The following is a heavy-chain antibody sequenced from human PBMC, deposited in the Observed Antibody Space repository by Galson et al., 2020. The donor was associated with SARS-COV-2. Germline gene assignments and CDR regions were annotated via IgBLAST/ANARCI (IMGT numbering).Heavy chain of an antibody. D-gene: IGHD3-22*01. CDR3: ARDEGDDKPSGEGYFDL. Sequence: GESQKISCAASGFTFSTYTMHWVRQAPGKGLEWVTLITYDGSYEYYADSVNGRFTISRDNSKNTPFLQMNSLRAEETAVYYCARDEGDDKPSGEGYFDLWGRGTLVTVSS. V-gene: IGHV3-30*01. J-gene: IGHJ2*01. CDR2: ITYDGSYE. CDR1: GFTFSTYT.